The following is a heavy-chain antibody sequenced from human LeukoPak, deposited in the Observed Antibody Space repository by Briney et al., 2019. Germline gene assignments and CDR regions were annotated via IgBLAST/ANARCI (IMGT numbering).Heavy chain of an antibody. CDR1: AGSISSGDYY. CDR3: ARGARMNDY. V-gene: IGHV4-30-4*01. Sequence: PSETLSLTCTVSAGSISSGDYYWSWIRQPPGKGLEWIGSIFYSGSTYYNPSLKSRVTISVDTSKNQFSLKLSSVTAADTAVYYCARGARMNDYWGQGTLVTVSS. D-gene: IGHD2-15*01. CDR2: IFYSGST. J-gene: IGHJ4*02.